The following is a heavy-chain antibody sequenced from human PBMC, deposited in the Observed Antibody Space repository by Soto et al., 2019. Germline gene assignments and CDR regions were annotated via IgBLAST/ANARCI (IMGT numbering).Heavy chain of an antibody. V-gene: IGHV2-5*02. D-gene: IGHD3-10*01. CDR1: GFSLSTSGVG. CDR3: AHSQVGMAVYYFDY. CDR2: IYWDDDK. J-gene: IGHJ4*02. Sequence: QITLKESGPTLVKPTQTLTLTCTFSGFSLSTSGVGVGWIRQPPGKALEWLALIYWDDDKRYRPSLKSRLTITKYTAKNQVVLTMTNMDPVDTATYYCAHSQVGMAVYYFDYWGQGTLVTVSS.